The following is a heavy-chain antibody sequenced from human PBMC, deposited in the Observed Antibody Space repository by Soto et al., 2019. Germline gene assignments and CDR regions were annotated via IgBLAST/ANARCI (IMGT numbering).Heavy chain of an antibody. J-gene: IGHJ4*02. V-gene: IGHV1-46*01. CDR1: GYTFTSYY. CDR3: ARDRGGYYDSSGDIPLWLLGYFDY. CDR2: INPSDGST. Sequence: ASVKVSCKASGYTFTSYYMDWVRQAPGQGLEWMGVINPSDGSTSYAQKFQGRVTMTRDTSTSTVHMELSSLRSEDTAVYYCARDRGGYYDSSGDIPLWLLGYFDYWGQGTLVTVSS. D-gene: IGHD3-22*01.